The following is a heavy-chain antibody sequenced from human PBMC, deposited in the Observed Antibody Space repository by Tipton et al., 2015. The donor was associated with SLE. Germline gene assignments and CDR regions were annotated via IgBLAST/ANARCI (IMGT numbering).Heavy chain of an antibody. D-gene: IGHD6-19*01. J-gene: IGHJ6*02. Sequence: TLSLTCTVSGGSISSGSYYWSWIRQPAGKGLEWIGYIYTSGSTNYNPSLKSRVTISVDTSKNQFSLKLSSVTAADTAVYYCVGAYSSGWYGMDVWGQGTTVTVSS. CDR1: GGSISSGSYY. CDR2: IYTSGST. V-gene: IGHV4-61*09. CDR3: VGAYSSGWYGMDV.